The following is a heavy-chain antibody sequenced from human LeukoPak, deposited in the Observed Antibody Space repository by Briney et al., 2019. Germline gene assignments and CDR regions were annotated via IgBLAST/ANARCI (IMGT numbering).Heavy chain of an antibody. CDR3: AHTRGRSGYYFDFDF. D-gene: IGHD3-22*01. V-gene: IGHV2-5*01. J-gene: IGHJ4*02. CDR1: GFSLSTSGVG. Sequence: SGPTLEKPTQTLTLTCTFSGFSLSTSGVGVGWIRQPPGKALEWLALIYWNDDKPYSPSLKSRLTLTKDTSKNQVVLKLTNVDPEDTAIYYCAHTRGRSGYYFDFDFWGQGTLVTVSS. CDR2: IYWNDDK.